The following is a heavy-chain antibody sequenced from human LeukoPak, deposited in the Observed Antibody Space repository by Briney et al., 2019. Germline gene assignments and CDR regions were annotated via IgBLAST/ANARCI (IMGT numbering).Heavy chain of an antibody. D-gene: IGHD3-9*01. CDR3: ARGPRLRYFDWSSSRYYYMDV. CDR2: MYYSGRT. Sequence: SETLSLTCSVSGGSISIGSYYWGWIRQTPGKGLEWIGSMYYSGRTYYNPSLNSRVTISVDTSKNQFSLKLTSVTAADTAVYYCARGPRLRYFDWSSSRYYYMDVWGKGTTVTISS. J-gene: IGHJ6*03. CDR1: GGSISIGSYY. V-gene: IGHV4-39*01.